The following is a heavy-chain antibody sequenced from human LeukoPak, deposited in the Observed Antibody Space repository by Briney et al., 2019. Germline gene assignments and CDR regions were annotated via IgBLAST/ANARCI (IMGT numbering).Heavy chain of an antibody. J-gene: IGHJ1*01. V-gene: IGHV1-8*01. CDR3: ARGSNYYETNTFSAHIHH. D-gene: IGHD3-22*01. Sequence: ASVKVSCKASGYTFINYDINWVRQATGQGLEWMGWMNPNSGDTGYAQKFQGRVTMTRSTSISTAYMELGSLRSEDTAVYYCARGSNYYETNTFSAHIHHWGQGTLVTVSS. CDR2: MNPNSGDT. CDR1: GYTFINYD.